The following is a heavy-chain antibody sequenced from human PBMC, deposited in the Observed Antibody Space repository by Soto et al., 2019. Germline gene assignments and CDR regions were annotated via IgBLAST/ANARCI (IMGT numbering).Heavy chain of an antibody. J-gene: IGHJ4*02. Sequence: QVQLVESGGGVVQPGRSLRLSCAASGFTFSTYGMHWVRQAPGKGPEWVAVISYEGNNKYYADSVKGRFTISRDNSRNTLYLQMHSLRAEDTAVYYCAKGTFKDTAMASGFWGQGTLVTVSS. CDR3: AKGTFKDTAMASGF. CDR1: GFTFSTYG. V-gene: IGHV3-30*18. D-gene: IGHD5-18*01. CDR2: ISYEGNNK.